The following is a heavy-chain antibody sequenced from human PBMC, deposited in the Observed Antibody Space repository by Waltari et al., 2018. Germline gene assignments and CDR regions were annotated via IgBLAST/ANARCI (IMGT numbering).Heavy chain of an antibody. Sequence: GGSLRLSCAASGFTFSSYEMNWVRQAPGKGLEWVSYISSSGSTIYYADSVKGRFTISRDNAKNSLYLQMNSLRAEDTAVYYCARALTTVTTPGTYYYYYYYGMDVWGQGTTVTVSS. CDR2: ISSSGSTI. J-gene: IGHJ6*02. CDR3: ARALTTVTTPGTYYYYYYYGMDV. V-gene: IGHV3-48*03. CDR1: GFTFSSYE. D-gene: IGHD4-4*01.